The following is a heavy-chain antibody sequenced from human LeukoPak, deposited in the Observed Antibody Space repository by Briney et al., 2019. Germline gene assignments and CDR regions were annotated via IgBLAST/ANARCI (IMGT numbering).Heavy chain of an antibody. Sequence: SETLSLTCAVYGGSFSDYYWGWIRQPPGKGLEWIGEINHSGSTKYNPSLKSRVTISLETSKNQFSLKLSSVTAADTAVYYCARSRDPGFRSGQRIGPNYFDYWGQGTLVTVSS. V-gene: IGHV4-34*01. D-gene: IGHD3-3*01. CDR2: INHSGST. CDR3: ARSRDPGFRSGQRIGPNYFDY. CDR1: GGSFSDYY. J-gene: IGHJ4*02.